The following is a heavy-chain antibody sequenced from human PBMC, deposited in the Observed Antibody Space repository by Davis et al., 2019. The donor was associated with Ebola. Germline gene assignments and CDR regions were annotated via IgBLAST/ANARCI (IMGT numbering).Heavy chain of an antibody. Sequence: MPGGSLRLSCAVYGGSFSGYYWSWIRQPPGKGLEWIGEINHSGSTNYNPSLKSRVTISVDTSKNQFSLKLSSVTAADTAVYYCARPIAVAGTGDYWGQGTLVTVSS. D-gene: IGHD6-19*01. J-gene: IGHJ4*02. CDR2: INHSGST. V-gene: IGHV4-34*01. CDR1: GGSFSGYY. CDR3: ARPIAVAGTGDY.